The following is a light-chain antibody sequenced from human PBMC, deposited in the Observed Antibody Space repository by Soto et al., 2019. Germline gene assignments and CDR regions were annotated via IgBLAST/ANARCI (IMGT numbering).Light chain of an antibody. Sequence: DIQMTQSPYSLSAAVGDRVTIACRASQNINTYLNWYQQKPGKAPKLLIFDAASLQSGVPSRFSGGGSRTDFTLTITSLQPEDFATYYCQQSYRTPQTFGQGTKLEIK. J-gene: IGKJ2*01. CDR3: QQSYRTPQT. CDR2: DAA. CDR1: QNINTY. V-gene: IGKV1-39*01.